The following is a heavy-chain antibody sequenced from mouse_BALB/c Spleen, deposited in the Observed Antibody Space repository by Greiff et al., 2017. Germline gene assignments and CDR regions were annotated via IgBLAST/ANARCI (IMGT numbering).Heavy chain of an antibody. V-gene: IGHV6-6*02. Sequence: EVQGVESGGGLVQPGGSMKLSCVASGFTFSSYWMSWVRQSPEKGLEWVAEIRLKSDNYATHYAESVKGKFTISRDDSKSRLYLQMNSLRAEDTGIYYCTGKGFAYWGQGTLVTVSA. CDR2: IRLKSDNYAT. CDR3: TGKGFAY. D-gene: IGHD3-3*01. J-gene: IGHJ3*01. CDR1: GFTFSSYW.